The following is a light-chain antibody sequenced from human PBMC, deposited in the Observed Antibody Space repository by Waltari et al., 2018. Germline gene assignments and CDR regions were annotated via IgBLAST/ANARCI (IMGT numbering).Light chain of an antibody. CDR3: QQRTNWPPT. J-gene: IGKJ1*01. CDR1: QSVNSN. CDR2: DAS. Sequence: ENVLTQSTATLSLSPGESATLSCRASQSVNSNLAWYQQKPGQAPRLLIYDASNRATGIPARFSGSGSGTDFILTISSLEPEDIAVYYCQQRTNWPPTFGQGTKVEIK. V-gene: IGKV3-11*01.